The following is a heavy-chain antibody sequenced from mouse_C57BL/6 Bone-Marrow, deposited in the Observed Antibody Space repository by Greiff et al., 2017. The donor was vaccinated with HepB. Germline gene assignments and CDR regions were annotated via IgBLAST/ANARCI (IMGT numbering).Heavy chain of an antibody. D-gene: IGHD1-1*01. CDR1: GYTFTSYW. CDR2: IDPSDSYT. J-gene: IGHJ3*01. V-gene: IGHV1-59*01. Sequence: VQLQPSGAELVRPGTSVKLSCKASGYTFTSYWMPWVKQRPGQGLEWIGVIDPSDSYTNYNQTFKGKATLTVDTSSSTAYMQLSSLTSEDSAVYYCARFGGATVVATDAYWGQGTLVTVSA. CDR3: ARFGGATVVATDAY.